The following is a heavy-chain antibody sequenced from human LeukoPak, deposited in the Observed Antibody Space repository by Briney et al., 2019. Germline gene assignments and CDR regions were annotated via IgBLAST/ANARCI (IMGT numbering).Heavy chain of an antibody. Sequence: ASVKVSCKASGYTFTGYYMHWVRQAPGQGLEWMGWISPNSGGTNYAQKFQGRVTMTRDTSISTAYMELSRLRSDDTAVYYCARDDPPPYYCYYMDVWGKGTTVTVSS. J-gene: IGHJ6*03. CDR2: ISPNSGGT. V-gene: IGHV1-2*02. CDR3: ARDDPPPYYCYYMDV. CDR1: GYTFTGYY.